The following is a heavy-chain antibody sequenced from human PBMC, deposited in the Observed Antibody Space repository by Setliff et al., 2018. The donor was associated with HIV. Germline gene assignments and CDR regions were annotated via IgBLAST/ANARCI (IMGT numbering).Heavy chain of an antibody. D-gene: IGHD6-19*01. CDR3: ASQPYNSGWFGGWFDP. Sequence: SETLSLTCTFSSGSISSYYWSWIRQPPGKGLEWIGHIYYSGSTDYNPSLTSRVIISVDPSKNQFTLMLNSVTAADTAVYYCASQPYNSGWFGGWFDPWGQGTLVTVSS. J-gene: IGHJ5*02. V-gene: IGHV4-59*12. CDR2: IYYSGST. CDR1: SGSISSYY.